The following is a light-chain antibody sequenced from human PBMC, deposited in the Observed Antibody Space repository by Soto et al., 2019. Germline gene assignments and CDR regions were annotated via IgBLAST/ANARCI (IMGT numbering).Light chain of an antibody. Sequence: AIKMTQSPSSLSASVGDRVTITCRASQGIRNDLGWYQQKPGKAPKLLIYAASRLQSGVPSRFSGSGSGPDFTLTISSLQPEDFATYFCLPDYNYPFTFGPRTKVDIK. CDR3: LPDYNYPFT. J-gene: IGKJ3*01. CDR1: QGIRND. CDR2: AAS. V-gene: IGKV1-6*01.